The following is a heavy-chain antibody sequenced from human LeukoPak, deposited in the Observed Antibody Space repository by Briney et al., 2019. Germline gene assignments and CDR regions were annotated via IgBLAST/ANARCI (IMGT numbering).Heavy chain of an antibody. D-gene: IGHD3-16*01. Sequence: SEILSLTCTVSGGSISSYYWSWIRQPPGKGLEWIGYIYYSGSTNYNPSLKSRVTMSLDTSKNQFSLKLSSVTAADTAVYYCARVGDYALKDWGQGTLVTVSS. CDR1: GGSISSYY. V-gene: IGHV4-59*12. CDR3: ARVGDYALKD. CDR2: IYYSGST. J-gene: IGHJ4*02.